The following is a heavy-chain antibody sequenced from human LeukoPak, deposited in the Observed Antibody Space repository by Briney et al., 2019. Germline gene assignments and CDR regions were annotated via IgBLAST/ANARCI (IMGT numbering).Heavy chain of an antibody. CDR3: ARGGTTVTPGLLWFDP. CDR2: IYYSGST. V-gene: IGHV4-59*11. J-gene: IGHJ5*02. D-gene: IGHD4-17*01. CDR1: GGSISSHY. Sequence: SETLSLTCSVSGGSISSHYWSWISQPPGKGLEWIGYIYYSGSTKYNPSLKSRVTISVDTSKNQFSLKLSSVTAADTAVYYCARGGTTVTPGLLWFDPWGQGTLVTVSS.